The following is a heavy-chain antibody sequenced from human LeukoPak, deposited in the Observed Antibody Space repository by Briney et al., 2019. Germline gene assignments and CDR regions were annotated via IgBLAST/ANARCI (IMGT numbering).Heavy chain of an antibody. V-gene: IGHV3-33*01. D-gene: IGHD3-22*01. Sequence: GGSLRLSCAASGFTFSSYGMHWVRQAPGKGLEWVAVIWYDGSNKYYADPVKGRFTISRDNSKNTLYLQMNSLRAEDTAVYYCARDGTPYYDSSGYYYYYYYGMDVWGQGTTVTVSS. CDR3: ARDGTPYYDSSGYYYYYYYGMDV. CDR2: IWYDGSNK. J-gene: IGHJ6*02. CDR1: GFTFSSYG.